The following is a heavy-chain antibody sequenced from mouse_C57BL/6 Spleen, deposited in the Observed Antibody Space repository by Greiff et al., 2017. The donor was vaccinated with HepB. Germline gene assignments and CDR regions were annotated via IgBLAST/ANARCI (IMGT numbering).Heavy chain of an antibody. V-gene: IGHV7-1*01. J-gene: IGHJ2*01. CDR1: GFTFSDFY. D-gene: IGHD1-1*01. CDR2: SRNKANDYTT. Sequence: EVQVVESGGGLVQSGRSLRLSCATSGFTFSDFYMEWVRQAPGKGLEWIAASRNKANDYTTEYSASVKGRFIVSRDTSQSILYLQMYALRAEDTAIYYCARCPYYPYYFDYWGQGTTLTVSS. CDR3: ARCPYYPYYFDY.